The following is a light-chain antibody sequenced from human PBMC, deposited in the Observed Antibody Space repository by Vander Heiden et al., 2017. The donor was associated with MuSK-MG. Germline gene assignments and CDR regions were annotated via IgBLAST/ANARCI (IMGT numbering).Light chain of an antibody. J-gene: IGKJ3*01. CDR2: GAS. CDR1: QSVSSSY. CDR3: QYDGSSGFP. Sequence: EIVLTQSPGTLSLSPGERATLSCRASQSVSSSYLAWYQQKPGQAPRLLIYGASNRATGIPNRFSGSGSGTDFTLAISRLEPEDCAVYYCQYDGSSGFPFGHGTKVDIK. V-gene: IGKV3-20*01.